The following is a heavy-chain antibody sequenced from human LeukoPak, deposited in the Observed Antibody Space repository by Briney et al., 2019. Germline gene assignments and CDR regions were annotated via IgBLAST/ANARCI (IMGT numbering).Heavy chain of an antibody. J-gene: IGHJ4*02. D-gene: IGHD3-22*01. Sequence: ASVKVSCKASGYTFTGYYMHWVRQAPGQGLEWMGQINPNSGGTNYAQKFQGRVTMTRDTSISTAYMELSRLRSDDTAVYYCARDRGYYDSTDYWGQGTLVTVSS. CDR1: GYTFTGYY. CDR2: INPNSGGT. CDR3: ARDRGYYDSTDY. V-gene: IGHV1-2*06.